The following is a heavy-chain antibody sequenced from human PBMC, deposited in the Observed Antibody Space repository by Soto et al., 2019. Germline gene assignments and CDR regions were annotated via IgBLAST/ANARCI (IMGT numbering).Heavy chain of an antibody. D-gene: IGHD3-10*01. CDR2: IRNKAKSYTT. V-gene: IGHV3-72*01. CDR1: GFTFSDHY. Sequence: EVQLVESGGDLVQPGGSLRLSCAASGFTFSDHYMDWVRQAPGKGLEWVGRIRNKAKSYTTEYAASVKGRFTISGDDSKNSLHLQMNSLKTEDTAMYFCARSGRGDTTWSDDAFDIWGQGTVVTVSS. CDR3: ARSGRGDTTWSDDAFDI. J-gene: IGHJ3*02.